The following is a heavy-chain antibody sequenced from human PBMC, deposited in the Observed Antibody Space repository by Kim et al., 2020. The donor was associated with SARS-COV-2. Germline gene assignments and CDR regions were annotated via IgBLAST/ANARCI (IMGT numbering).Heavy chain of an antibody. CDR2: ISYDGSNK. V-gene: IGHV3-30-3*01. Sequence: GGSLRLSCAASGFTFSSYAMHWVRQAPGKGLEWVAVISYDGSNKYYADSVKGRFTISRDNSKNTLYLQMNSLRAEDTAVYYCARGGRWEPIWGQGTLVTVSS. CDR1: GFTFSSYA. CDR3: ARGGRWEPI. D-gene: IGHD1-26*01. J-gene: IGHJ4*02.